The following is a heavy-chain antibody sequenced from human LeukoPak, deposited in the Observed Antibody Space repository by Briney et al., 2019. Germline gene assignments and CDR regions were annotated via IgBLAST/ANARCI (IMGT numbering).Heavy chain of an antibody. J-gene: IGHJ6*03. V-gene: IGHV4-59*12. CDR2: IYYSGST. D-gene: IGHD6-13*01. Sequence: SETLSLTCTVSGGSISSYYWSWIRQPPGKGLEWVGYIYYSGSTNYNPSLKSRVTISVDTSKNQFSLKLSSVTAADTAVYYCARAMIAAATNYYYYYYMDVWGKGTTVTISS. CDR3: ARAMIAAATNYYYYYYMDV. CDR1: GGSISSYY.